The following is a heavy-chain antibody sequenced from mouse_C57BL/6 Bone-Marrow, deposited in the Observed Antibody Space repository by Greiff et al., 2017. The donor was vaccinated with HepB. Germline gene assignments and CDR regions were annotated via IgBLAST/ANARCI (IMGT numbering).Heavy chain of an antibody. D-gene: IGHD1-1*01. CDR1: AVDFSRYW. J-gene: IGHJ2*01. CDR2: INPDSSTI. CDR3: ALYYYGSGGYFDY. V-gene: IGHV4-1*01. Sequence: AASAVDFSRYWMSWVRRAPGKGLEWIGEINPDSSTINYAPSLKDKFIISRDNAKNTLYLQMSKVRSEDTALYYCALYYYGSGGYFDYWGQGTTLTVSS.